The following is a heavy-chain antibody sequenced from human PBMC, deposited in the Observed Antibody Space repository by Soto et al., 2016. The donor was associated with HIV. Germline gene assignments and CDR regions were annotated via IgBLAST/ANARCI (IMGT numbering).Heavy chain of an antibody. Sequence: EVQLLESGGGLVQPGGSLRLSCAASGFTFSSYAMSWVRQAPGKGLEWVSAISGSGGSTYYADSVKGRFTISRDNSKNTLYLQMNSLRAEDTAVYYCAKDYYDSSGYYSDAFDIWGQGTMVTSLQ. J-gene: IGHJ3*02. CDR1: GFTFSSYA. D-gene: IGHD3-22*01. CDR2: ISGSGGST. V-gene: IGHV3-23*01. CDR3: AKDYYDSSGYYSDAFDI.